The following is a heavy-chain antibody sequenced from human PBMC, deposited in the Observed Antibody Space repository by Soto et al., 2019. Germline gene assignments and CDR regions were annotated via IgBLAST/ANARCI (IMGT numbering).Heavy chain of an antibody. J-gene: IGHJ6*02. D-gene: IGHD4-4*01. CDR3: AKTVAMDV. V-gene: IGHV3-23*01. Sequence: EVQLLESGGGLGQPGGSLRPSCAASGFTFSSSAMSWVRQAPGKGLEWVSHITGSGISTYYADSVKGRFAVSRDNSKDTLYLQMDSLRAEDTAVYYCAKTVAMDVWGQGTTVTVSS. CDR1: GFTFSSSA. CDR2: ITGSGIST.